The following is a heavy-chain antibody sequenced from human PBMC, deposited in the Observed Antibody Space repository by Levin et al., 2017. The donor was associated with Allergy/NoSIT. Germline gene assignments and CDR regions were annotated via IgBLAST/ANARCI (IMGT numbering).Heavy chain of an antibody. V-gene: IGHV3-15*01. CDR2: IKSKTDGGTT. J-gene: IGHJ4*02. CDR1: GFTFSNAW. Sequence: GGSLRLSCAASGFTFSNAWMSWVRQAPGKGLEWVGRIKSKTDGGTTDYAAPVKGRFTISRDDSKNTLYLQMNSLKTEDTAVYYCTTGGSYFPGSPEYYFDYWGQGTLVTVSS. CDR3: TTGGSYFPGSPEYYFDY. D-gene: IGHD1-26*01.